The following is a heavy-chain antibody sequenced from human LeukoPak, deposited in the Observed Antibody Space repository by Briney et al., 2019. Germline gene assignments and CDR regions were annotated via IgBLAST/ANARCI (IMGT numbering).Heavy chain of an antibody. CDR2: ISGDGGST. J-gene: IGHJ4*02. D-gene: IGHD6-13*01. CDR3: AKDTPAIAAAGGIDY. Sequence: GGSLRLSCAASGFTFDDYAMHWVRQAPGKGLEWVSLISGDGGSTYYADSVKGRFTISRDNSKNSLCLQMNSLRTEDTALYYCAKDTPAIAAAGGIDYWGQGTLVTVSS. V-gene: IGHV3-43*02. CDR1: GFTFDDYA.